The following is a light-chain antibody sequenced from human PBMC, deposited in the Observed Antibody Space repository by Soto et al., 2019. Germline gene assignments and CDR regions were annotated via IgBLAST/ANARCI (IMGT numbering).Light chain of an antibody. V-gene: IGKV1-5*03. Sequence: DIQMTQSPSTLSASVGDRVTITCRASQSISSWLAWYQQKPGTAPKLLIYKASTLQSGVPSRFSGSGSGTEFTLTIRSLQPDDSATYYCQQYNDNWTFGEGTKVDI. CDR3: QQYNDNWT. CDR1: QSISSW. J-gene: IGKJ1*01. CDR2: KAS.